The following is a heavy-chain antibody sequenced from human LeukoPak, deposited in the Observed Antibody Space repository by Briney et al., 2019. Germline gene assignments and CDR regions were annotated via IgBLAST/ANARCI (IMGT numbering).Heavy chain of an antibody. CDR2: ISGSATST. Sequence: GRSLRLSCAASGFTFSSYAMHWVRQAPGKGLEWVSAISGSATSTYYADSVKGRFTISRDNSKNTLYLQMSSLRAEDTAIYYCAREYKIPATGTLGFDIWGPGTMVTVSS. CDR1: GFTFSSYA. D-gene: IGHD1-1*01. V-gene: IGHV3-23*01. J-gene: IGHJ3*02. CDR3: AREYKIPATGTLGFDI.